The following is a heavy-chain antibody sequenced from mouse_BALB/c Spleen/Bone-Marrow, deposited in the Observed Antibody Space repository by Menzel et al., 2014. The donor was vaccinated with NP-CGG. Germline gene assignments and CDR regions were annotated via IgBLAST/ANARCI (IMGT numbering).Heavy chain of an antibody. J-gene: IGHJ4*01. CDR1: GFTFSSYG. CDR3: ARRGNWDGRAAMDY. Sequence: VQLQQSGGDLVKPGGSPKLSCAASGFTFSSYGMSWVRQTPDKRLEWVATINSGGVNTYYIDSVKGRFTVSRDNAKNTLYLQMSSLKSEDTAMYHCARRGNWDGRAAMDYWGQGTSVTVSS. CDR2: INSGGVNT. D-gene: IGHD4-1*01. V-gene: IGHV5-6*01.